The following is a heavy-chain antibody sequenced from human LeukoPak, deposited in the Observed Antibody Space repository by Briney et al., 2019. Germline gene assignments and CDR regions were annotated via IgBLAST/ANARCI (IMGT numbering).Heavy chain of an antibody. D-gene: IGHD5-24*01. CDR3: ATHTGGYNYWWFDI. CDR1: GGTFSNYP. V-gene: IGHV1-69*13. CDR2: IIPIYGTG. Sequence: SVKLSCNASGGTFSNYPIIWGRQAPGRGLEWLGGIIPIYGTGNYALMFQGRITLTAHESTATAYMELRSLTSDDTAMYFCATHTGGYNYWWFDIWGQGTLVSVSS. J-gene: IGHJ5*02.